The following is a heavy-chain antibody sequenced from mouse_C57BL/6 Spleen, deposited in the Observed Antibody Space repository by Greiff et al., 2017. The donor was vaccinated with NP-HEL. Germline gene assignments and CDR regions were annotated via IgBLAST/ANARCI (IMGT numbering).Heavy chain of an antibody. Sequence: DVKLVESGEGLVKPGGSLKLSCAASGFTFSSYAMSWVRQTPEKRLEWVAYISSGGDYIYYADTVKGRFTISRDNARNTLYLQMSSLKSEDTAMYYCTRDKASSYYSNYVYAMDYWSQGTSVTVAS. CDR3: TRDKASSYYSNYVYAMDY. CDR1: GFTFSSYA. V-gene: IGHV5-9-1*02. D-gene: IGHD2-5*01. J-gene: IGHJ4*01. CDR2: ISSGGDYI.